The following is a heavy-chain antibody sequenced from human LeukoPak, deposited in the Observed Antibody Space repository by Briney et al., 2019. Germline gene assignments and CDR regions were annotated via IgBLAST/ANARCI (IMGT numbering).Heavy chain of an antibody. Sequence: ASVKDSCKASGGTFISYAISWVRQAPGQGLEWMGGIIPIFGTANYAQKFQGRVTITADESTSTAYMELSSLRSEDTAVYYCARRSPPTVMGGYYYYGMDVWGQGTTVTVSS. CDR1: GGTFISYA. V-gene: IGHV1-69*13. CDR2: IIPIFGTA. D-gene: IGHD4-11*01. J-gene: IGHJ6*02. CDR3: ARRSPPTVMGGYYYYGMDV.